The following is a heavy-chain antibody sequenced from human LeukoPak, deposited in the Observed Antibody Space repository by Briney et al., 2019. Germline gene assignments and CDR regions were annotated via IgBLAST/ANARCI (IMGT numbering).Heavy chain of an antibody. Sequence: SAKVSCKASGGTFSSYAISWVRQAPGQGLEWMGRIIPILGIANYAQKFQGRVTITADKSTSTAYMELSSLRSEDTAVYYCAREREGPWGIVVVPAAMPWWGGGRAFDIWGQGTMVTVSS. CDR2: IIPILGIA. J-gene: IGHJ3*02. CDR1: GGTFSSYA. V-gene: IGHV1-69*04. CDR3: AREREGPWGIVVVPAAMPWWGGGRAFDI. D-gene: IGHD2-2*01.